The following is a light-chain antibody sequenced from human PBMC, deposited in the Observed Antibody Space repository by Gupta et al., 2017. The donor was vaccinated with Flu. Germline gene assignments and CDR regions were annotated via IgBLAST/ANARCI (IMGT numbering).Light chain of an antibody. J-gene: IGLJ2*01. CDR2: DVT. V-gene: IGLV2-11*01. CDR3: CSFAGSYTVV. CDR1: SSDIGYYDY. Sequence: SALTPPPSLSGPPAGPVPISCTGTSSDIGYYDYVSWFQQHPGKAPKLIIYDVTKRSSGVPARFSGSKAGYTASLTISGLQAEDEADYHCCSFAGSYTVVFGGGTKLTVL.